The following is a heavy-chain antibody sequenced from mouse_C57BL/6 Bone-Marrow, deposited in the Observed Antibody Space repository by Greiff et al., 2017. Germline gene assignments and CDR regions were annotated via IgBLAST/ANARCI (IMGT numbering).Heavy chain of an antibody. CDR2: INPGSGGT. J-gene: IGHJ4*01. D-gene: IGHD2-5*01. CDR3: ARSYYSNYLYAMDY. CDR1: GYAFTNYL. Sequence: VQLQQSGAELVRPGTSVKVSCKASGYAFTNYLLEWVKQRPGQGLEWIGVINPGSGGTNYNEKFKGKATLTADKSSSTAYMQLSSLTSEDSAVYFCARSYYSNYLYAMDYWGQGTSVTVSS. V-gene: IGHV1-54*01.